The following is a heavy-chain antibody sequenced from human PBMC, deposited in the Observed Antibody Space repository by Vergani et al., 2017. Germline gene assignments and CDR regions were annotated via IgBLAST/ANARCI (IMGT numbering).Heavy chain of an antibody. D-gene: IGHD2-2*02. J-gene: IGHJ5*02. V-gene: IGHV1-46*02. CDR3: ARGCGSTSCYKRGVDWFDP. CDR2: INPSGGST. CDR1: GYTFNSHY. Sequence: QVQLVQSGAEGKKPGASVKVSCKASGYTFNSHYMHWVRQAPGQGLEWMGIINPSGGSTSYAQKFQGRVSRTRDTSTSTVYMELSSLRSEDTAVYYCARGCGSTSCYKRGVDWFDPWCQGTLVTVSS.